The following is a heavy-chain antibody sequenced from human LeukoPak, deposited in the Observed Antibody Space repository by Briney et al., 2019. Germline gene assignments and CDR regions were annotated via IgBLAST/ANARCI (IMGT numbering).Heavy chain of an antibody. J-gene: IGHJ6*02. V-gene: IGHV4-59*01. CDR1: GGSISSYY. CDR2: IYYSGST. Sequence: SETQSLSCTVSGGSISSYYWSWIRQPPGKGLEWIGYIYYSGSTNYNPYLKSRVTISVDTSKNQFSLKLSSVTAADTAVYYCARDAGMDVWGPGTTVTVSS. CDR3: ARDAGMDV.